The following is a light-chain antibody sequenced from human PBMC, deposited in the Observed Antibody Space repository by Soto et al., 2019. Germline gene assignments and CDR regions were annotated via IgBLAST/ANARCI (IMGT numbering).Light chain of an antibody. CDR1: SSDIGSHNF. CDR3: NSYTNTNTPWV. Sequence: QSALTQPASVSGSPGQSITISCTGTSSDIGSHNFVSGYQHHPGKAPKLMIYDVSNRPSGVSGRFSGSKSGNTASLTIPGLQAGDEADYYCNSYTNTNTPWVLAGGTKLTL. V-gene: IGLV2-14*03. CDR2: DVS. J-gene: IGLJ3*02.